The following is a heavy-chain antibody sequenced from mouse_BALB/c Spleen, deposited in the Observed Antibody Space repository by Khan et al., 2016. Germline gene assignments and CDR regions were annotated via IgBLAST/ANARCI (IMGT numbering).Heavy chain of an antibody. CDR1: GYTFTDYS. V-gene: IGHV9-2-1*01. D-gene: IGHD3-2*02. CDR3: ARELRDAMDY. J-gene: IGHJ4*01. CDR2: INTETGEP. Sequence: QIQLVQSGPELKKPGETVKISCKASGYTFTDYSMHWVKQAPGKGLKWMGWINTETGEPTYADDFKGRFAFSLETSASTAYLKINNLKNEDAATNFSARELRDAMDYWGQGTSVTVSS.